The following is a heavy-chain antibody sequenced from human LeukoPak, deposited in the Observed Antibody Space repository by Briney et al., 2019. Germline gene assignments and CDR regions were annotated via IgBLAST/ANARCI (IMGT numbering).Heavy chain of an antibody. D-gene: IGHD6-19*01. J-gene: IGHJ4*02. V-gene: IGHV4-39*01. CDR1: GGSISSSSYY. CDR2: IYYSGST. CDR3: ASTIAVAGLEGY. Sequence: SETLSLTCTVSGGSISSSSYYWGWIRQPPGKGLEWIVSIYYSGSTYYNPSRKSRITISVDKTKNQFSLKLSSVTAADTAVYYCASTIAVAGLEGYWGQGTLVTVSS.